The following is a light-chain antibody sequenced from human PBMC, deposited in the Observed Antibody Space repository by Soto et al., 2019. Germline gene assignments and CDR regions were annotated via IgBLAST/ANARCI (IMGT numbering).Light chain of an antibody. J-gene: IGKJ4*01. CDR2: DAS. CDR3: QQYKDWHTLT. CDR1: QSVSNY. V-gene: IGKV3D-11*02. Sequence: EIWLTQSPATLSLSPGERATLSCRASQSVSNYLAWYQQKPGQAPRLLIYDASIRAPGIPARFSGSESGTVFTLTISSLEPEDFAVYYCQQYKDWHTLTFGGGTKVDIK.